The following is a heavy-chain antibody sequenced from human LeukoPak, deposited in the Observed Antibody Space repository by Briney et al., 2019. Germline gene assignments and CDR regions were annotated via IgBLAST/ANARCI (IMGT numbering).Heavy chain of an antibody. D-gene: IGHD6-19*01. V-gene: IGHV1-18*01. CDR2: ISTYNGYS. Sequence: GGSVKVSCKTSGYTFTSFGITWVRPAPGQGLEWMGWISTYNGYSKYAQNLQGRVTMTADTSTSTAYMELSSLRSDDTAVYYCAKNSSGGYSDYWGHGTLVTVSS. CDR1: GYTFTSFG. J-gene: IGHJ4*01. CDR3: AKNSSGGYSDY.